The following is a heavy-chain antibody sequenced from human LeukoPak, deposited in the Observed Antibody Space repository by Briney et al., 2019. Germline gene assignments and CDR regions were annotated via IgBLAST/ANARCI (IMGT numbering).Heavy chain of an antibody. CDR1: GGPISSSSYY. D-gene: IGHD2-15*01. Sequence: SETLSLICTVSGGPISSSSYYWLWIRQPPGKGREWIGSIYYSGSTYYNPSLKSRVTISVDTSKNQFSLKLSSVTAADTAVYYCARHGGVVAAPPNYYGMDVWGQGTTVTVSS. V-gene: IGHV4-39*01. J-gene: IGHJ6*02. CDR3: ARHGGVVAAPPNYYGMDV. CDR2: IYYSGST.